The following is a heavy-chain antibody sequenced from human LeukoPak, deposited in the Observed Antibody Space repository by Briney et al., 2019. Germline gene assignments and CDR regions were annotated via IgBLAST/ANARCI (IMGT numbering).Heavy chain of an antibody. CDR1: GFTFSSYS. J-gene: IGHJ4*02. CDR3: ASDGDYYDSSGHRGYFDY. D-gene: IGHD3-22*01. CDR2: ISSSSSTI. V-gene: IGHV3-48*04. Sequence: GGSLRLSCAASGFTFSSYSMNWVRQAPGKGLEWVAYISSSSSTIYYADSVKGRFTISRDNAKNSLYLQMNSLRAEDTAVYYCASDGDYYDSSGHRGYFDYWGQGTLVTVSS.